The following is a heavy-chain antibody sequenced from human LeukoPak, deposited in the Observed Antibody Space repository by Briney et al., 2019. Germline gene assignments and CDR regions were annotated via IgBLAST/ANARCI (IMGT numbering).Heavy chain of an antibody. J-gene: IGHJ4*02. Sequence: GGSMRLSCAASGFTFSSYAMHWVRQAPGKGLEYVSAISSNGGTTYYANSVKDRFTISRDNPKNTLYLQMGSLRPEDMAVYYCARGADKDYWGQGTLVTVSS. CDR2: ISSNGGTT. CDR3: ARGADKDY. CDR1: GFTFSSYA. V-gene: IGHV3-64*01.